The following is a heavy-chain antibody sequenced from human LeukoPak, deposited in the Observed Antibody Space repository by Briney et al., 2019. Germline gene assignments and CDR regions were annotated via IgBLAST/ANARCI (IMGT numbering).Heavy chain of an antibody. CDR2: ISWNSGSI. Sequence: GRSLRLSCAASGFTFDDYAMHWVRQAPGKGLEWVSGISWNSGSIGYADSVKGRFTISRDNAKNSLYLQMNSLRAEDTALYYCAKDTAAPWSNYYYYYGMDVWGQGTTVTVSS. CDR3: AKDTAAPWSNYYYYYGMDV. CDR1: GFTFDDYA. V-gene: IGHV3-9*01. J-gene: IGHJ6*02. D-gene: IGHD6-13*01.